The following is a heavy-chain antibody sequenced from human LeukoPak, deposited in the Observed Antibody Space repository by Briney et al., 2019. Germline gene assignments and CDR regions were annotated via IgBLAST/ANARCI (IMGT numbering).Heavy chain of an antibody. CDR2: LTDYGVA. J-gene: IGHJ5*02. CDR1: GLSFTNYA. CDR3: AKGAAAGKVDWFDP. V-gene: IGHV3-23*01. D-gene: IGHD6-13*01. Sequence: GGSLRLSCEASGLSFTNYAMMWVRQAPGKGLQWISTLTDYGVAYYADSGEVWFITSRDMSKNTMFLQMYGLRAEDTAVYYCAKGAAAGKVDWFDPWGQGTLVTVSS.